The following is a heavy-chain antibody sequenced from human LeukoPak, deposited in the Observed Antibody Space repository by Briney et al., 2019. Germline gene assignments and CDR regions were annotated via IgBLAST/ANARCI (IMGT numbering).Heavy chain of an antibody. CDR1: GYSFTSYW. CDR2: IYPGDSDT. J-gene: IGHJ4*02. D-gene: IGHD3-22*01. CDR3: ARQGGDSSGYYYFDY. V-gene: IGHV5-51*01. Sequence: KRGESLKISCKGSGYSFTSYWIGWVRQMPGKGVEWMGIIYPGDSDTRYSPSLQGQVTISADKSISTAYLQWSSLKASDTAMYYCARQGGDSSGYYYFDYWGQGTLVTVSS.